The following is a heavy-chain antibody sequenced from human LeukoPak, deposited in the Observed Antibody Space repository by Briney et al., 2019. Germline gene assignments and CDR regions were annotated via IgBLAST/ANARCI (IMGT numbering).Heavy chain of an antibody. CDR2: ISYDGSNK. D-gene: IGHD3-10*01. CDR3: VNYYGSGSYSEGAFDI. J-gene: IGHJ3*02. Sequence: GGSLRLSCAASGFTFSSYGMHWVRQAPGKGLEWVAVISYDGSNKYYADSVKGRFTISRDNSKNTLYLQMNSLRAEDTAVYYCVNYYGSGSYSEGAFDIWGQGTMVTVSS. CDR1: GFTFSSYG. V-gene: IGHV3-30*03.